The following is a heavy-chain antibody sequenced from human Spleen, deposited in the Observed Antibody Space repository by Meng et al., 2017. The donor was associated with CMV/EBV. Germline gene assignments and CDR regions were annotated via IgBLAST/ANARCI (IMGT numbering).Heavy chain of an antibody. D-gene: IGHD2-15*01. V-gene: IGHV3-21*01. CDR3: TRDTLWDCSGVTCSNGMDV. CDR1: GFTFSSYG. Sequence: GGSLRLSCAASGFTFSSYGMHWVRQAPGKGLEWVSSITGSGNHIYYADSLKGRFTISRDNAKNSLYLQMNSLRAEDTAVYYCTRDTLWDCSGVTCSNGMDVWGQGATVTVSS. CDR2: ITGSGNHI. J-gene: IGHJ6*02.